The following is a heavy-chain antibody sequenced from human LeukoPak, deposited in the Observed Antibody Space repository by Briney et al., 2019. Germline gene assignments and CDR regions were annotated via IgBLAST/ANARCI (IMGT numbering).Heavy chain of an antibody. CDR3: ARDPGNRLFDY. CDR1: GFTLSSYG. Sequence: GRSLRLSCAASGFTLSSYGMHWVRQAPGKGLEWVAVIWYDGSNKYYADSVKGRFTVSRDNSKNTLYLQMNSLRAEDTAVYYCARDPGNRLFDYWGQGTLVTVSS. J-gene: IGHJ4*02. V-gene: IGHV3-33*01. D-gene: IGHD1-14*01. CDR2: IWYDGSNK.